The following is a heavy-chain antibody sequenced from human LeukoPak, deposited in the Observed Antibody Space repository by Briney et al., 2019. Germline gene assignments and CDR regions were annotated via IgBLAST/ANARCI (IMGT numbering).Heavy chain of an antibody. J-gene: IGHJ5*02. D-gene: IGHD1-26*01. V-gene: IGHV4-4*07. CDR2: IYASGST. Sequence: PSETLSLTCTVSGVSISDYHWNWIRQPAGKGLEWIGRIYASGSTNYNPSLRSRVTISVDKSKNQFSLKLTSATAADTAVYYCARSYLSGTYYDWFDPWGQGTLVTVSS. CDR1: GVSISDYH. CDR3: ARSYLSGTYYDWFDP.